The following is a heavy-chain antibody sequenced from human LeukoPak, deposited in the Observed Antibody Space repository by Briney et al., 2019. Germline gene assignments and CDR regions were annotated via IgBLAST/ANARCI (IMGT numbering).Heavy chain of an antibody. J-gene: IGHJ6*02. V-gene: IGHV4-59*13. Sequence: PSETLSLTCTVSGVSISSYYWSWLRQPPGKGLEWIGYIYYSGSTNYNPSLKSRVTISVDTSKNQFSLKLSSVTAADTAVYYCARDRIAAAGTRYYYGMDVWGQGTTVTVS. CDR2: IYYSGST. CDR1: GVSISSYY. CDR3: ARDRIAAAGTRYYYGMDV. D-gene: IGHD6-13*01.